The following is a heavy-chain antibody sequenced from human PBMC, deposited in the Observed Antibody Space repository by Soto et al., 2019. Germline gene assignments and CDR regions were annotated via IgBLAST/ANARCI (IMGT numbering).Heavy chain of an antibody. CDR1: GFYFSGFE. J-gene: IGHJ4*02. D-gene: IGHD3-16*02. CDR3: ARSLSKSAGYYFDY. Sequence: PGGSLRLSCTASGFYFSGFEMNWVRQAPGQGLEWISHISTIGIVYYADSVKGRFIISRDDAKNSLSLQMNSLRAEDTAVYYCARSLSKSAGYYFDYWGQGVLVTVSS. CDR2: ISTIGIV. V-gene: IGHV3-48*03.